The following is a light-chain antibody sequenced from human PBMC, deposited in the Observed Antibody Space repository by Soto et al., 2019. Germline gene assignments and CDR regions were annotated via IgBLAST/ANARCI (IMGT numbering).Light chain of an antibody. CDR2: GAS. CDR3: QQYGSSPLT. CDR1: QSVSSSY. J-gene: IGKJ1*01. Sequence: GERAALSCRASQSVSSSYLAWYQQKPGQAPRLLIYGASSRATGIPDRFSGSGSGTDFSLTISRLEPEDFAVYYCQQYGSSPLTFGQG. V-gene: IGKV3-20*01.